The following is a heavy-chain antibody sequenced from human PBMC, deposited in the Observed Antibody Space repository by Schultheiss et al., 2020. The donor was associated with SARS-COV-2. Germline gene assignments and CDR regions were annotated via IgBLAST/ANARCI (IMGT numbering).Heavy chain of an antibody. CDR2: IYYSGST. D-gene: IGHD6-13*01. V-gene: IGHV4-30-4*07. CDR1: GGSISSGGYS. CDR3: ARGGGGIAAAGLPSDY. J-gene: IGHJ4*02. Sequence: SQTLSLTCTVSGGSISSGGYSWSWIRQPPGKGLEWIGYIYYSGSTNYNPSLKSRVTISVDTSKKQFSLKLSSVTAADTAVYYCARGGGGIAAAGLPSDYWGQGTLVTVSS.